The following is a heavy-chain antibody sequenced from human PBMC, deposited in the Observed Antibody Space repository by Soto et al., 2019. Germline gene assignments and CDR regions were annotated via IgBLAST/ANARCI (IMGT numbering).Heavy chain of an antibody. CDR2: MNPNSGNT. V-gene: IGHV1-8*01. CDR3: ARVIAAAGTSWLGMDV. J-gene: IGHJ6*02. Sequence: QVQLVQSGAEVKKPGASVKVSCKASGYTFTSYDINWVRQATGQGLEWMGWMNPNSGNTGYAQKFQGRVTITADESTSTAYMELSSLRSEDTAVYYCARVIAAAGTSWLGMDVWGQGTTVTVSS. CDR1: GYTFTSYD. D-gene: IGHD6-13*01.